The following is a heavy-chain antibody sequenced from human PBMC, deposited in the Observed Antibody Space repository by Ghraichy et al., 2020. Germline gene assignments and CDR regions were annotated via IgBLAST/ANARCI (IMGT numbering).Heavy chain of an antibody. CDR2: IYYSGST. D-gene: IGHD2-2*01. J-gene: IGHJ4*02. Sequence: ESLNISCTVSGGSISSSSYYWGWIRQPPGKGLEWIGSIYYSGSTYYNPSLKSRVTISVDTSKNQFSLKLSSVTAADTAVYYCARLRCSSTSCPFDYWGQGTLVTVSS. CDR3: ARLRCSSTSCPFDY. CDR1: GGSISSSSYY. V-gene: IGHV4-39*01.